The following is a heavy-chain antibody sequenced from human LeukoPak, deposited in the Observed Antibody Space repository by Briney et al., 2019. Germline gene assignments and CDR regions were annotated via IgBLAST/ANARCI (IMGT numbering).Heavy chain of an antibody. D-gene: IGHD1-26*01. CDR3: AKDGAQAGYYFDF. Sequence: GGSLRLSCKASGFSFTSFAMTWVRQAPGKGLEWVSSISDDGTTPYYADSVKGRFTISRDNLRNTLYLQMHDLTPEDTALYFCAKDGAQAGYYFDFWGQGSLVTVSS. V-gene: IGHV3-23*01. CDR2: ISDDGTTP. J-gene: IGHJ4*02. CDR1: GFSFTSFA.